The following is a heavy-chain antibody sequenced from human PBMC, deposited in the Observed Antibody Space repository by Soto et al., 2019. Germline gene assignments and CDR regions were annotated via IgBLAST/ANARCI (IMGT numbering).Heavy chain of an antibody. V-gene: IGHV1-3*01. Sequence: GASVKVSCKASGYTFTSYAMHWVRQAPGQRLEWMGWINAGNGNTKYSQKFQGRVTITRDTSASTAYMELSSLRSEDTAVYYCARDLGVRIQLWLWFYWGQGTLVTVSS. D-gene: IGHD5-18*01. CDR2: INAGNGNT. J-gene: IGHJ4*02. CDR3: ARDLGVRIQLWLWFY. CDR1: GYTFTSYA.